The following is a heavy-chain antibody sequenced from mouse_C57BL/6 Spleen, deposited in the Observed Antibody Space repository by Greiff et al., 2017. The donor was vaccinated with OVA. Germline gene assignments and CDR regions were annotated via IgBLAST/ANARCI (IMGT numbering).Heavy chain of an antibody. CDR1: GFSLTSYG. CDR3: ANHYYGSSDSFAY. CDR2: IWSGGST. V-gene: IGHV2-2*01. J-gene: IGHJ3*01. Sequence: QVQLKQSGPGLVQPSQSLSITCTVSGFSLTSYGVHWVRQSPGKGLEWLGVIWSGGSTDYNAAFISRLSISKDNSKSQVFFKMNSLQADDTAIYYCANHYYGSSDSFAYWGQGTLVTVSA. D-gene: IGHD1-1*01.